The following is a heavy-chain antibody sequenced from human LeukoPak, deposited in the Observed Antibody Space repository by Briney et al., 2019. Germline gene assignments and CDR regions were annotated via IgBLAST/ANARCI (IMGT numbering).Heavy chain of an antibody. CDR1: GYTFTGYY. CDR2: INPNSGGT. J-gene: IGHJ4*02. Sequence: GASVKVSCKASGYTFTGYYMHWVRQAPGQGLGWMGWINPNSGGTNYAQKFQGRVTMTRDTSISTAYMELSRLRSDDTAVYYCARSRAAAGRALDYWGQGTLVTVSS. V-gene: IGHV1-2*02. D-gene: IGHD6-13*01. CDR3: ARSRAAAGRALDY.